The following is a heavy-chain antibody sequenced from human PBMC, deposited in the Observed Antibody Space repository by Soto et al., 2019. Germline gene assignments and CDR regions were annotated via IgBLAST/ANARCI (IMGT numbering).Heavy chain of an antibody. CDR1: GFSLSTSGVA. J-gene: IGHJ4*02. CDR3: VHSEIEAAGPFDY. Sequence: QITLKESGPTLVKPTQTLTLTCTFSGFSLSTSGVAVGWIRQPPGKAPEWLALINWDDDKRYSPSLKSRVTXTXDXSRNQVVLTITNMDPVDTAIYYCVHSEIEAAGPFDYWGQGTLVTVSS. CDR2: INWDDDK. D-gene: IGHD6-13*01. V-gene: IGHV2-5*02.